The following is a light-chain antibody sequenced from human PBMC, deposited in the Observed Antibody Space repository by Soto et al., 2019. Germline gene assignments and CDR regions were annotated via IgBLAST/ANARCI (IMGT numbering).Light chain of an antibody. Sequence: EIVVTQSPAPLSVSPGERVTLSCMSSQSVRNKVAWYQQKPGQTPRVIIYDTSTRAADIPARFSGSGYGTYFTLTISSLQSEDFALYYCQQYNIWRSITFAPGTRLEIK. J-gene: IGKJ5*01. CDR1: QSVRNK. CDR3: QQYNIWRSIT. V-gene: IGKV3-15*01. CDR2: DTS.